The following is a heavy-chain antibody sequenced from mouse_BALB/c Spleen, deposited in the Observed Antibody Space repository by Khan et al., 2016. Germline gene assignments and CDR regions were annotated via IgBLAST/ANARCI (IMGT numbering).Heavy chain of an antibody. V-gene: IGHV1-7*01. CDR2: INPNSGYT. D-gene: IGHD2-14*01. Sequence: QVQLQQSGAELAKPGASVKMSCKASGYTFTTYWMHWVKQRSGQGLEWIGYINPNSGYTKYNQKFKDKATLTADKSSSTAYIQLSSLTSEDSAVYYCASHYRDDFDYWGQGTTLTVSS. CDR1: GYTFTTYW. CDR3: ASHYRDDFDY. J-gene: IGHJ2*01.